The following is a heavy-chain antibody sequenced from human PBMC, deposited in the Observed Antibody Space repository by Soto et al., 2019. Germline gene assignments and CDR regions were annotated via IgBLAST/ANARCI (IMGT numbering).Heavy chain of an antibody. D-gene: IGHD3-22*01. CDR2: TSYRSKWYN. CDR1: GDSVSSNSAA. J-gene: IGHJ4*02. Sequence: PSQTLSLTCDISGDSVSSNSAAWNWIRQSSSRGLEWLGRTSYRSKWYNDYAVSVKSRITINPDTSKNQFSLQLNSVTPEDTALYYCASSDRRGFGFDYWGQGTLLTVSS. CDR3: ASSDRRGFGFDY. V-gene: IGHV6-1*01.